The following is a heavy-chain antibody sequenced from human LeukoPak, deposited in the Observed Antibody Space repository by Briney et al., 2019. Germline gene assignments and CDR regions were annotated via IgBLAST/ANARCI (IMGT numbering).Heavy chain of an antibody. CDR3: ARVNVGPRCHFDY. Sequence: GGSLRLSCAASGFTFSSFWMSWVRQAPGKGLEWVANIKEDGSAKYYVDSVKGRLTISRDNVEKSLYLQMNSLRAEDTAVYYCARVNVGPRCHFDYWGQGTLVTVSS. CDR2: IKEDGSAK. V-gene: IGHV3-7*02. J-gene: IGHJ4*02. CDR1: GFTFSSFW. D-gene: IGHD3-16*01.